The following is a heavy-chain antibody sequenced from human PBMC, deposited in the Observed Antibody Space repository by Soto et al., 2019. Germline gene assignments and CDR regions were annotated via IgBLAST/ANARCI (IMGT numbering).Heavy chain of an antibody. V-gene: IGHV4-39*01. J-gene: IGHJ5*02. CDR1: GDSIISSDFY. Sequence: SETLSLTCTVSGDSIISSDFYWGWVRQPPGKGLEWIGSIFYLGSSHYNPSLKSRVTMSVDTSKNQFSLRLRSVTAADTALYFCARHSLALRKNNWFDPWGQGIMVTVSS. D-gene: IGHD3-3*02. CDR3: ARHSLALRKNNWFDP. CDR2: IFYLGSS.